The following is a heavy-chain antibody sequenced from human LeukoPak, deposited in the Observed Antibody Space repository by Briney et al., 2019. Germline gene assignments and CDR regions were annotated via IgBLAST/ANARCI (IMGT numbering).Heavy chain of an antibody. Sequence: GRSLRLSCAASGFTFSSYGMHWVRQAPGKGLEWVAVISYDGSNKYYADSVKGRFTISRDNSKNTLYLQMNSLRAEDTAVYYCAKGYYDFWSGYYVGDAFDIWGQGTMVTVSS. CDR3: AKGYYDFWSGYYVGDAFDI. CDR2: ISYDGSNK. V-gene: IGHV3-30*18. D-gene: IGHD3-3*01. CDR1: GFTFSSYG. J-gene: IGHJ3*02.